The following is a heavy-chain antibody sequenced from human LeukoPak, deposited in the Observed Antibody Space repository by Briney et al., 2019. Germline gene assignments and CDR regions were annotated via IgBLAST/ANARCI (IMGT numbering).Heavy chain of an antibody. D-gene: IGHD3-10*01. CDR3: AKPYYYGSRSYMDY. V-gene: IGHV3-30*18. J-gene: IGHJ4*02. Sequence: GGSLRLSCTGSGFTFNTFAIHWVRQAPGKGLEWVAVISYDGSNTYYADSVKGRFTISRDNSKNMLYLQMNSLRAEDTAVYYCAKPYYYGSRSYMDYWGQGTLVTVSS. CDR1: GFTFNTFA. CDR2: ISYDGSNT.